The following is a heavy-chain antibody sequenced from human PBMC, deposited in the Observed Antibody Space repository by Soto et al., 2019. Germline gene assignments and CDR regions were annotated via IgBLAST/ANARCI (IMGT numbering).Heavy chain of an antibody. J-gene: IGHJ6*02. CDR2: FDPEDGEA. V-gene: IGHV1-24*01. CDR1: GYNLSKLF. Sequence: ALVKVSFKVSGYNLSKLFVYWLRQSPGKGPEWMGGFDPEDGEAFYAQRFQGRLTMTEDTSTGTAYMELTSLRSEDTAVYYCSIGGGDDTGSYYYGMDVWGHGTTVTVSS. CDR3: SIGGGDDTGSYYYGMDV. D-gene: IGHD2-8*02.